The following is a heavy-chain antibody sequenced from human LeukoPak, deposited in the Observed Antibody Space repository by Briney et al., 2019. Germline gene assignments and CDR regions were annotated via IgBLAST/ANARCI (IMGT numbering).Heavy chain of an antibody. CDR2: IYSSGGT. CDR1: GGSISSYY. V-gene: IGHV4-4*07. D-gene: IGHD6-13*01. CDR3: AGSSGTWYPFDY. Sequence: TSETLFLTCTVSGGSISSYYWSWIRQPAGKGLEWIGRIYSSGGTDYNPSLKSRVTMSVDTSKNQFSLKLSSVTAADTAVYYCAGSSGTWYPFDYWGQGTLVTVSS. J-gene: IGHJ4*02.